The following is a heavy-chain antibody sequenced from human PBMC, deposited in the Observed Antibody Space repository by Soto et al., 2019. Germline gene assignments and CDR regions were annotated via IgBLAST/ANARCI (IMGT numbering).Heavy chain of an antibody. CDR2: INTDGSSI. Sequence: PGGSLRLSCAASGFTFSSYWMHWVRQAPGKGLVWVAHINTDGSSIAYADSVKGRFTISRDNTKNTLYLQMNSLSAEDTAVYSCVRAPFDYCGQVTLVTVSS. J-gene: IGHJ4*02. CDR3: VRAPFDY. V-gene: IGHV3-74*01. CDR1: GFTFSSYW.